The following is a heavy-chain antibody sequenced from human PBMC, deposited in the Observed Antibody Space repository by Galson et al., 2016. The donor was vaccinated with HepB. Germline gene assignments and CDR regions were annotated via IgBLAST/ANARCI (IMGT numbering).Heavy chain of an antibody. D-gene: IGHD1-26*01. CDR1: GYTFTGHY. V-gene: IGHV1-2*04. CDR2: IDPNSGDT. J-gene: IGHJ3*01. CDR3: ARGIVGASTDAFDV. Sequence: SVKVSCKASGYTFTGHYIHWVRQAPGQGLEWMGWIDPNSGDTHYVQRFQGWVTMTRDTSISTAYMEVTRLKSNDTALFYCARGIVGASTDAFDVWGQGTMVTLS.